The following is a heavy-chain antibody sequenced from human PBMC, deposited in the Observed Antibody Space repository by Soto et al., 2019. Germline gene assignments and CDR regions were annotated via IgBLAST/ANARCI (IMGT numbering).Heavy chain of an antibody. CDR2: ISGSGATT. CDR1: GFTFNRYA. J-gene: IGHJ3*01. D-gene: IGHD6-6*01. V-gene: IGHV3-23*01. CDR3: ARGAFWYTTSTTDDAFDV. Sequence: EVQLLESGGGLVQPGGSLRLSCAASGFTFNRYAMNWVRQAAGKGLEWVSGISGSGATTYYADSVKGRFTISRDNTNNSLSLQMNSLRAEDTAIYYCARGAFWYTTSTTDDAFDVWGRGTVVTVSS.